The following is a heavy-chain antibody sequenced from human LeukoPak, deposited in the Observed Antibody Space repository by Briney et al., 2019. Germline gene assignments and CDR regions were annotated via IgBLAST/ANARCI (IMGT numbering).Heavy chain of an antibody. J-gene: IGHJ4*02. V-gene: IGHV6-1*01. CDR1: GDSVSSNSAA. CDR3: ARTFHSSGWYWDYFDY. CDR2: TYYRSKWYN. Sequence: SQTLSLTCAISGDSVSSNSAAWNWIRQSPSRGLEWLGRTYYRSKWYNDYAVSVKSRITINPDTSKNQSSLQLNSVTPEDTAVYYCARTFHSSGWYWDYFDYWGQGTLVTVSS. D-gene: IGHD6-19*01.